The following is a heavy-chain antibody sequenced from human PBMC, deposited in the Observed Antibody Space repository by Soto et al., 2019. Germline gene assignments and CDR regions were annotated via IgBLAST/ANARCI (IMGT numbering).Heavy chain of an antibody. Sequence: QVQLVQSGAAVKNPGASVKVSCKASGYTFTRYGIGWARQAPGQGLEWMGWINTYNGNTNYAQNVQGRVTLTTDTSTSTAYMELRSLRSNDTAIYYCAMVDVDVTPSPQDVWGQGTTVIVSS. CDR2: INTYNGNT. D-gene: IGHD2-2*03. CDR1: GYTFTRYG. CDR3: AMVDVDVTPSPQDV. J-gene: IGHJ6*02. V-gene: IGHV1-18*01.